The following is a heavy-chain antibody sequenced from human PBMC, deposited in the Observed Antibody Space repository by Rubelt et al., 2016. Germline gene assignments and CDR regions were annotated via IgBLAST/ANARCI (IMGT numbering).Heavy chain of an antibody. Sequence: QVQLVQSGAEVKKPGSSVKVSCRASGGTFSSYAISWVRQAPGPGLEWMGRIIPILGIANYATEFQGRDTITRDTSASTAYMELSSLRSEDTAVYYCARAAELLLSAFDIWGQGTMVTVSS. D-gene: IGHD2-15*01. CDR3: ARAAELLLSAFDI. V-gene: IGHV1-69*04. CDR1: GGTFSSYA. CDR2: IIPILGIA. J-gene: IGHJ3*02.